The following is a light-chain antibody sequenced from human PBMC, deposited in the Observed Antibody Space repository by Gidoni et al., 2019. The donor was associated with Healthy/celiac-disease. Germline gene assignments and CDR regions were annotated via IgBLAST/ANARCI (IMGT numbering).Light chain of an antibody. Sequence: SSELTQAPAVSVALGQTVRITCQGDSLRSYYASWYQQKPGQSPVLVIYGKNNRPSGIPNRFSVSSSGNTASLTITGAQAEDEADYYCNSRDSSGNHWVFGGGTKLTVL. J-gene: IGLJ3*02. V-gene: IGLV3-19*01. CDR2: GKN. CDR1: SLRSYY. CDR3: NSRDSSGNHWV.